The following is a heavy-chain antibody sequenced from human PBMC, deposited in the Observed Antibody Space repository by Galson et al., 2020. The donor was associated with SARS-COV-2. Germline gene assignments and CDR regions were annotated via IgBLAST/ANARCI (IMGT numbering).Heavy chain of an antibody. J-gene: IGHJ5*02. CDR1: GFSLSTSGVG. Sequence: SGPTLVKPTQTLTLTCTFSGFSLSTSGVGVGWIRQPPGKALEWLALIYWDDDKRYSPSLKSRLTITKDTSKNQVVLTMTNMDPVDTATYYCARRGPVCVLGWFDPWGQGTLVTVSS. CDR2: IYWDDDK. CDR3: ARRGPVCVLGWFDP. D-gene: IGHD3-16*01. V-gene: IGHV2-5*02.